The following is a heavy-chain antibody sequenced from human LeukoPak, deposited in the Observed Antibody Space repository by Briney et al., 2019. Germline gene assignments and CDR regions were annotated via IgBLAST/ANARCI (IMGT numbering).Heavy chain of an antibody. CDR1: GYTFTGYY. CDR3: ARDERGGNWALDY. D-gene: IGHD4-23*01. J-gene: IGHJ4*02. V-gene: IGHV1-2*02. Sequence: ASVKVSCKASGYTFTGYYMHWVRQAPGQGLQWMGWINPNNGGTNYAQKFQGRVTMTWDASISTAYVELSSLRSDDTAVYSCARDERGGNWALDYWGQGTLVTVSS. CDR2: INPNNGGT.